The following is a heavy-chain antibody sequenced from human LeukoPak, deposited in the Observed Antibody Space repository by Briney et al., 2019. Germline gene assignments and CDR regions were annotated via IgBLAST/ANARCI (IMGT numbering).Heavy chain of an antibody. Sequence: PGGSLRLSCAASGFTFSIYWMSWVRQAPGKGLEWVANIKQDGSENYYVDSVKGRFTISRDNAKNSLYLQMNSLRAEDTAVYYCARDRIVAYVPLPLDYWGQGTLVTVSS. V-gene: IGHV3-7*01. CDR2: IKQDGSEN. D-gene: IGHD5-12*01. CDR3: ARDRIVAYVPLPLDY. CDR1: GFTFSIYW. J-gene: IGHJ4*02.